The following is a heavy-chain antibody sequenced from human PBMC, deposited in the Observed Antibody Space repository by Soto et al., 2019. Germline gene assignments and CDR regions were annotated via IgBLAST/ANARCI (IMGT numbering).Heavy chain of an antibody. CDR1: GGTFSSYA. CDR2: IIPIFGTA. D-gene: IGHD6-6*01. Sequence: GASVKVSCQASGGTFSSYAISWVRQAPGQGLEWMGGIIPIFGTANYAQKFQGRVTITADKSTSTAYMELSRLRSEDTDVYYCAREWDSSSSPYGIDVWGQGTTVTVSS. J-gene: IGHJ6*02. CDR3: AREWDSSSSPYGIDV. V-gene: IGHV1-69*06.